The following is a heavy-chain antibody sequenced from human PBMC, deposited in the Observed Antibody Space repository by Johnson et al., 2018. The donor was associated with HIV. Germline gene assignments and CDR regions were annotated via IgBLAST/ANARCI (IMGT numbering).Heavy chain of an antibody. CDR1: GFIFSKYN. V-gene: IGHV3-11*04. J-gene: IGHJ3*01. Sequence: QMQLVESGGGFVKAGGSLRLSCEVSGFIFSKYNMAWIRQAPGKGLECLSYITSSGSSVYYADSVKGRFTISRDNARASLFLLINSLRADDSGVYYCARDATPWGGDYVGYTFDLWGQGTMVTVSS. D-gene: IGHD4-17*01. CDR2: ITSSGSSV. CDR3: ARDATPWGGDYVGYTFDL.